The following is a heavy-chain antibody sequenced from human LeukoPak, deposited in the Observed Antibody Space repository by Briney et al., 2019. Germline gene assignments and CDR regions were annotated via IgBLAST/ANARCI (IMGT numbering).Heavy chain of an antibody. D-gene: IGHD6-19*01. CDR2: IVPSGGST. CDR3: ARDIRSGWYYFDY. CDR1: GYTFINYN. J-gene: IGHJ4*02. V-gene: IGHV1-46*01. Sequence: ASVKVSCKTSGYTFINYNIHWVRQAPGQGLEWMGIIVPSGGSTIYAQKFRGRVTMTRDTSTSTVYMELSSLRLEDTAVYYCARDIRSGWYYFDYWGQGTLVT.